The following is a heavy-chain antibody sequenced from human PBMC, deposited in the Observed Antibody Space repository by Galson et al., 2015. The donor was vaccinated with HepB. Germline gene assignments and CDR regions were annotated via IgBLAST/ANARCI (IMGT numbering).Heavy chain of an antibody. CDR2: IYWNDDK. D-gene: IGHD3-22*01. CDR3: AHSIGRYYYASSGYYYEFDY. V-gene: IGHV2-5*01. CDR1: GFSLSTSGVG. Sequence: PALVTPTQTLTLTCTFSGFSLSTSGVGVGWIRQPPGKALEWLALIYWNDDKRYSSSLKSRLTITKDTSKNQVVLTMTNMDPVDTATYYCAHSIGRYYYASSGYYYEFDYWGQGTLVTVSS. J-gene: IGHJ4*02.